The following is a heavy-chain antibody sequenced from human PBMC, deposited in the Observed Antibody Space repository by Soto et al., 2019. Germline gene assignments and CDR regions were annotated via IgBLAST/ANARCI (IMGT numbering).Heavy chain of an antibody. Sequence: VQLLESGGGLIQPGGSLRLSCAASGFTFSYGIHWLRQAPGKGLEWVAYISYDSSNKFYGDYVKGRFTISSDNSKNTQFLQMNSLRAEDTAVYYCAKLVIGYCSGNTCDDYWGQGTLVAVSS. J-gene: IGHJ4*02. V-gene: IGHV3-30*18. CDR3: AKLVIGYCSGNTCDDY. D-gene: IGHD2-15*01. CDR2: ISYDSSNK. CDR1: GFTFSYG.